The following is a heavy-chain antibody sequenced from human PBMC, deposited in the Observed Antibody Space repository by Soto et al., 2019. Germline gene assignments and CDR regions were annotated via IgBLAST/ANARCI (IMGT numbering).Heavy chain of an antibody. CDR1: GYTFTSYA. D-gene: IGHD3-22*01. J-gene: IGHJ5*02. CDR3: AREGLNYYDSFLNWFDP. Sequence: ASVKVSCKAPGYTFTSYAMHWVRQAPGQRLEWMGWINAGNGNTKYSQKFQGRVTITRDTSASTAYMELSSLRSEDTAVYYCAREGLNYYDSFLNWFDPWGQGTLVTVSS. V-gene: IGHV1-3*01. CDR2: INAGNGNT.